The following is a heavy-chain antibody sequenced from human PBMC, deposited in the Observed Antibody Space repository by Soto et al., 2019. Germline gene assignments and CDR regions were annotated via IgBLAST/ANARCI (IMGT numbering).Heavy chain of an antibody. V-gene: IGHV4-30-2*01. Sequence: SETLSLTCAVSGGSISSGGYSWSWIRQPPGKGLEWIGYIYHSGSTYYNPSLKSRVTISVDRSKNQFSLKLSAVTAADTAVYYCARGRVVGSGYYYYYYGMDVWGQGTTVTVSS. D-gene: IGHD3-22*01. CDR1: GGSISSGGYS. CDR3: ARGRVVGSGYYYYYYGMDV. J-gene: IGHJ6*02. CDR2: IYHSGST.